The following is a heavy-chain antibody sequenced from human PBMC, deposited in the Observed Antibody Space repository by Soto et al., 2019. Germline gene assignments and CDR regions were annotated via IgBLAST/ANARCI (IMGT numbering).Heavy chain of an antibody. Sequence: QVQLQQWGAGLLMPSETLSLTCAVYGGSFSGYYWSWIRQPPGKGLEWIGEINHSGSTNYNPSLKSRVTISVDTSKNQFSLKLSSVTAADTAVYYCARGAGDAFDIWGQGTMVTVSS. J-gene: IGHJ3*02. CDR3: ARGAGDAFDI. CDR2: INHSGST. CDR1: GGSFSGYY. D-gene: IGHD6-13*01. V-gene: IGHV4-34*01.